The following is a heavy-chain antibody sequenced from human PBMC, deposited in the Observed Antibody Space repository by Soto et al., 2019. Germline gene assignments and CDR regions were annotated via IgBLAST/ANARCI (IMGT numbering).Heavy chain of an antibody. J-gene: IGHJ4*02. CDR3: ARGKWGLAARDRMYYFDY. CDR2: INHSGST. V-gene: IGHV4-34*01. D-gene: IGHD6-6*01. Sequence: QVQLQQLGAGLLKPSETLSLTCAVYGGSFCGYYWCWIRQPPGKGLEWIGEINHSGSTNYNSSLTSRFTISVDTSKTQFSPKLSSVTAADTAVYYWARGKWGLAARDRMYYFDYWGQGTLVTVSS. CDR1: GGSFCGYY.